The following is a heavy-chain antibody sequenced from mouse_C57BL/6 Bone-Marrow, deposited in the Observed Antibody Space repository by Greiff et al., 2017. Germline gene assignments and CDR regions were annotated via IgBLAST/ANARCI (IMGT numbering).Heavy chain of an antibody. J-gene: IGHJ3*01. Sequence: QVQLQQPGAELVMPGASVKLSCKASGYTFTSYWMPWVKQRPGQGLEWIGEIDPSDSYTNYNQKFKGKSTLTVDKSSSTAYMQLSSLTSEDSAVYYYARSARAWVAFGGRGTLVTVSA. V-gene: IGHV1-69*01. CDR1: GYTFTSYW. CDR2: IDPSDSYT. CDR3: ARSARAWVAF.